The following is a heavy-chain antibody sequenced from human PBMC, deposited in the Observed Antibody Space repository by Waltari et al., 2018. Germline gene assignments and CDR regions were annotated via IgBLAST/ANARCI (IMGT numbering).Heavy chain of an antibody. D-gene: IGHD4-17*01. CDR3: AKGLGVTNNDGFHV. Sequence: VQLVESGGGLVQPGRSLRLSCAASGFTFDDYAMHWVRQAPGKGLEWLASILSDGSKKYFADSVKGRFTISRDNSKNTLYLQMNSLRAEDTAVYYCAKGLGVTNNDGFHVWGQGTMVTVSS. CDR1: GFTFDDYA. CDR2: ILSDGSKK. V-gene: IGHV3-30*18. J-gene: IGHJ3*01.